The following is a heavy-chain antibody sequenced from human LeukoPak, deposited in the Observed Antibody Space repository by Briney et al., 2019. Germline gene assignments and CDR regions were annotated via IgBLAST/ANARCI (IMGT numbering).Heavy chain of an antibody. D-gene: IGHD4-17*01. CDR1: GFTFNTYT. CDR2: LSSGSDSI. Sequence: GGSLRLSCAASGFTFNTYTMNWVRQAPGKGLEWISYLSSGSDSIFYADSVKGRFTISRDNAKNSLYLQMNSLRAEDTAVYHCARTTYGSPCAFDLWGQGTLVTVSS. CDR3: ARTTYGSPCAFDL. V-gene: IGHV3-48*04. J-gene: IGHJ5*02.